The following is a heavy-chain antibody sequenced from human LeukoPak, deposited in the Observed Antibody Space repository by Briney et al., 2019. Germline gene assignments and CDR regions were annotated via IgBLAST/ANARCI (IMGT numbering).Heavy chain of an antibody. D-gene: IGHD5-24*01. CDR1: GGSFSGYY. CDR3: ARGGRDGYNYRY. V-gene: IGHV4-34*01. Sequence: SETLSLTXAVYGGSFSGYYWSWIRQPPGKGLEWIGEINHSGSSNYNPSLKSRVTISVDTSKNQFSLKLSSVTAADTAVYYCARGGRDGYNYRYWGQGTLVTVSS. J-gene: IGHJ4*02. CDR2: INHSGSS.